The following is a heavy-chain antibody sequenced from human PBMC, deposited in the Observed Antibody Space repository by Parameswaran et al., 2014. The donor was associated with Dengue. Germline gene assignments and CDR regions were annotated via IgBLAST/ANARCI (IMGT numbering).Heavy chain of an antibody. CDR2: MNPSSGNT. J-gene: IGHJ6*02. V-gene: IGHV1-8*01. D-gene: IGHD1-1*01. Sequence: WVRQAPGQGLEWMGWMNPSSGNTGYAQKFQGRVTMTRNTSISTAYMELSSLRSEDTAVYYCARPYSATTYYYYGMDVWGQGTTVT. CDR3: ARPYSATTYYYYGMDV.